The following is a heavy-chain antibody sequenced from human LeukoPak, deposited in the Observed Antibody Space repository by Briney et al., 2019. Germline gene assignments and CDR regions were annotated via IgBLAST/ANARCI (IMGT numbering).Heavy chain of an antibody. V-gene: IGHV3-23*01. CDR2: ISDSGDST. CDR3: AGDTILNPKFFQH. CDR1: GFTFTSYV. Sequence: GGSLRLTCAASGFTFTSYVMSWVRQAPGKGLEWVSAISDSGDSTYYADSVKGRFTISRDNSKNTLYLQMNSLRADDSAVYYCAGDTILNPKFFQHWGQGTLVTVSS. D-gene: IGHD2-2*01. J-gene: IGHJ1*01.